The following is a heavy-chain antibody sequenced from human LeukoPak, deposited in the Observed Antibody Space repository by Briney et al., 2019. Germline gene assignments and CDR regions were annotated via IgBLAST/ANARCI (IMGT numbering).Heavy chain of an antibody. D-gene: IGHD3-22*01. J-gene: IGHJ4*02. CDR3: ARAPYYYDNSGYPDY. CDR2: IHHSGSA. Sequence: SETLSLTCGVSDYSIGSGYYWGWIRQPPGKGLEWIGSIHHSGSAYYNPSLKSRVTISVDTSKNQFSLRLSSVTAADTAVYYCARAPYYYDNSGYPDYWGQGTLVSVSS. CDR1: DYSIGSGYY. V-gene: IGHV4-38-2*01.